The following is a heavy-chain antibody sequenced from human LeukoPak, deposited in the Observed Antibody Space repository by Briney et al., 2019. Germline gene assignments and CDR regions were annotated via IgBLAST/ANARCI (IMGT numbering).Heavy chain of an antibody. V-gene: IGHV1-18*01. D-gene: IGHD6-13*01. CDR1: GYTFTSYG. J-gene: IGHJ6*02. Sequence: ASVKVSCTASGYTFTSYGISWVRQAPGQGLEWMGWISAYNGNTNYAQKLQGRVTMTTDTSTSTAYMELRSLRSDDTAVYYCARLTLSSFYSRGMDVWGQGTTVTVSS. CDR2: ISAYNGNT. CDR3: ARLTLSSFYSRGMDV.